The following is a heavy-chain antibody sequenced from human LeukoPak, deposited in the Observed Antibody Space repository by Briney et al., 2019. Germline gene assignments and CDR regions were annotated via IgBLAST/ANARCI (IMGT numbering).Heavy chain of an antibody. CDR2: IYYSGST. J-gene: IGHJ4*02. CDR1: GGSISSSSYY. D-gene: IGHD6-19*01. V-gene: IGHV4-39*01. Sequence: SETLSLTCTVSGGSISSSSYYWGWIRQPPGKGLEWIGSIYYSGSTYYNPSLKSRVTISVDTSKNQFSLKLSSVTAADTAVYYCARRGYGSGWYYFDYWGQGTLVTVSS. CDR3: ARRGYGSGWYYFDY.